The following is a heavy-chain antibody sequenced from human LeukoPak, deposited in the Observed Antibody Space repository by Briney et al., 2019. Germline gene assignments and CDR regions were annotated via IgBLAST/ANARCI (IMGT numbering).Heavy chain of an antibody. J-gene: IGHJ6*04. CDR1: GYTFTGYY. V-gene: IGHV1-2*04. CDR2: INPNSGGT. Sequence: ASVKVSCKASGYTFTGYYMHWVRQAPGQGLEWMGWINPNSGGTNYAQKIQGWVTMTRDTSISTAYMELSRLRSDDTAVYYCARGGQQSSWYIRSSYGMDVWGKGTTVTVSS. CDR3: ARGGQQSSWYIRSSYGMDV. D-gene: IGHD6-13*01.